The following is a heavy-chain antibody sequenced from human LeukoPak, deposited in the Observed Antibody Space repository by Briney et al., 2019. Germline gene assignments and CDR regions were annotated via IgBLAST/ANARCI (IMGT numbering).Heavy chain of an antibody. D-gene: IGHD1-26*01. J-gene: IGHJ5*02. Sequence: SETLSLTCTVSGDSISSTKYYWGWIRQPPGKGLEWIGSIYYSGSTYYNPSLKSRVTISVDTSKNQFSLKLSSVTAADTAVYYCAREVGATPSNWFDPWGQGTLVTVSS. CDR3: AREVGATPSNWFDP. CDR1: GDSISSTKYY. CDR2: IYYSGST. V-gene: IGHV4-39*07.